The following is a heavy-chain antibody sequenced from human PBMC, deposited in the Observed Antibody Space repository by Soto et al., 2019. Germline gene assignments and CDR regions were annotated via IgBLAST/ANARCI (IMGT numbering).Heavy chain of an antibody. CDR1: GYTLSGAN. CDR2: INPRADST. Sequence: QVQLVQSGAEVKKPGASVKVSCKASGYTLSGANINWVRQAPGQGPEWMGIINPRADSTNYAQKFQGRVTLTRDTSTSTVYMELSSLRSEDTAVYYCARDLRAGGDYWGQGTLVTVSS. J-gene: IGHJ4*02. V-gene: IGHV1-46*01. D-gene: IGHD1-26*01. CDR3: ARDLRAGGDY.